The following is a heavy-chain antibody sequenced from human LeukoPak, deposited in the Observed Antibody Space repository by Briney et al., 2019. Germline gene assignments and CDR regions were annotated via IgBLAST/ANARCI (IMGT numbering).Heavy chain of an antibody. CDR1: GYTFTSYG. J-gene: IGHJ4*02. CDR2: ISAYNGNT. Sequence: ASVKVSCKASGYTFTSYGISWVRQAPGQGLEWMGWISAYNGNTNYAQKLQGRVTMTTDTSTSTAYMELRSLRSDDTAVYYCARDPGDYSGQGGWVRRLDYWGQGTLVTVSS. D-gene: IGHD4-23*01. V-gene: IGHV1-18*01. CDR3: ARDPGDYSGQGGWVRRLDY.